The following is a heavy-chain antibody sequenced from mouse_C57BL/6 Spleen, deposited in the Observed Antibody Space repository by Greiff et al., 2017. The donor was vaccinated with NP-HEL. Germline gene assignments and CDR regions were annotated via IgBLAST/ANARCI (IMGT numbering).Heavy chain of an antibody. CDR1: GYAFTNYL. CDR3: ARWMGDYVRFAY. V-gene: IGHV1-54*01. D-gene: IGHD2-4*01. J-gene: IGHJ3*01. Sequence: QVQLQQSGAELVRPGTSVKVSCKASGYAFTNYLIEWVKQRPGQGLEWIGVINPGSGGTNYNEKFKGKATLTADKSSSTAYMQLSSLTSEDSAVYFCARWMGDYVRFAYWGQGTLVTVSA. CDR2: INPGSGGT.